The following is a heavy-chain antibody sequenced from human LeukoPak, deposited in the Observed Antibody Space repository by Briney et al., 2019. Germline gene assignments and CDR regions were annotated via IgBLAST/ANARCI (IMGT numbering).Heavy chain of an antibody. D-gene: IGHD4-23*01. CDR1: GFSFSDYW. CDR3: ARDPRYGGNSMDAFDI. Sequence: PGGSLRLSCAASGFSFSDYWMSWVRQAPGKGLEWVANIKQDGSEKNYVDSVKGRFTISRDNAKNSLYLQMNSLRAEDTAVYYCARDPRYGGNSMDAFDIWGQGTMVTVSS. V-gene: IGHV3-7*01. J-gene: IGHJ3*02. CDR2: IKQDGSEK.